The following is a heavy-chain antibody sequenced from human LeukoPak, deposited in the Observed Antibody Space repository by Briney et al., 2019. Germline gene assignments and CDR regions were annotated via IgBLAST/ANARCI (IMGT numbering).Heavy chain of an antibody. J-gene: IGHJ5*02. CDR1: GDSISSGSYY. D-gene: IGHD1-26*01. CDR3: TRGHSGTYYVEFDT. V-gene: IGHV4-61*02. CDR2: IYTSGTT. Sequence: SETLSLTCTVSGDSISSGSYYWSWIRQPAGKGLEWIGRIYTSGTTNYNPSLKSRVTISVDTSKHQFSLKLTSVTAADTAVYYCTRGHSGTYYVEFDTWGQGTLVTVSS.